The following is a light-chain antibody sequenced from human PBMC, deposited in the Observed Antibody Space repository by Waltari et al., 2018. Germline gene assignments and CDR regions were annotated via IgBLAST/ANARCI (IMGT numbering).Light chain of an antibody. CDR3: SSYTTGSTRYV. Sequence: QSALTQPASVSGSPGQSITISCTGTSSDIGAYNFVSWYQKHPGKAPNVMIYDVNNRPAGVSSSFSGSESGNTASLTISGLQAEDEAEYYCSSYTTGSTRYVFGSGTKVTVL. CDR1: SSDIGAYNF. V-gene: IGLV2-14*03. CDR2: DVN. J-gene: IGLJ1*01.